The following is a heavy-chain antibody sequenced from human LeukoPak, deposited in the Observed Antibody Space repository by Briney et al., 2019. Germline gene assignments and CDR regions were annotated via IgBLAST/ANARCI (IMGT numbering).Heavy chain of an antibody. CDR2: ISSYNGNT. CDR3: ARDLGGGSYYYFDY. D-gene: IGHD1-26*01. CDR1: GYPFINYG. V-gene: IGHV1-18*01. Sequence: ASVKVSCKASGYPFINYGITWVRQAPGQGLEWMGWISSYNGNTNYAQKLQGRVSMTTDTSTSTVYMELSSLRSEDTAVYYCARDLGGGSYYYFDYWGQGTLVTVSS. J-gene: IGHJ4*02.